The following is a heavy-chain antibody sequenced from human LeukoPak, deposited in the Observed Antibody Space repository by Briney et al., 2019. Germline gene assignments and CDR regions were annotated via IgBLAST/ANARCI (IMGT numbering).Heavy chain of an antibody. Sequence: ASVKVSCKASGYTFTSYGISWVRQAPGQGLEWMGWISAYNGNTNYAQKLQGRVTMTTDTSTSTAYVELRSLRSDDTAVYYCATTGVDTAMDLDYWGQGTLVTVSS. V-gene: IGHV1-18*04. J-gene: IGHJ4*02. D-gene: IGHD5-18*01. CDR2: ISAYNGNT. CDR3: ATTGVDTAMDLDY. CDR1: GYTFTSYG.